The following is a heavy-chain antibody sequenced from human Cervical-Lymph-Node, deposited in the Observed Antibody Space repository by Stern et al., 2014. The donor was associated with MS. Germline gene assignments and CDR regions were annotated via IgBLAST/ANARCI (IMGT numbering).Heavy chain of an antibody. CDR2: ISASSTYI. D-gene: IGHD1-26*01. CDR1: GFTFSAFN. Sequence: EMQLVESGGGLVKPGGSLRLSCAASGFTFSAFNMVWVRQAPRKGLEWVSFISASSTYIHYADSVKGRFTVSRDNADNSLYLQMNNLRAEDTATYYCGRELRVGATNEIVYWGQGALVTVSS. CDR3: GRELRVGATNEIVY. V-gene: IGHV3-21*01. J-gene: IGHJ4*02.